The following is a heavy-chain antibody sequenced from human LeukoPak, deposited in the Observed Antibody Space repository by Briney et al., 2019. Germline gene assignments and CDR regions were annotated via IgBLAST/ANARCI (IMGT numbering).Heavy chain of an antibody. CDR1: GFTFSSYG. D-gene: IGHD3-22*01. J-gene: IGHJ4*02. Sequence: GGSLRLSCAASGFTFSSYGMHWVRQAPGKGLEWVAVISYDGGNKYYADSVKGRFTISRDNSKNTLYLQMNSLRADDTAVYYCARGPDSSGYYYGYWGQGTLVTVSS. CDR3: ARGPDSSGYYYGY. CDR2: ISYDGGNK. V-gene: IGHV3-30-3*01.